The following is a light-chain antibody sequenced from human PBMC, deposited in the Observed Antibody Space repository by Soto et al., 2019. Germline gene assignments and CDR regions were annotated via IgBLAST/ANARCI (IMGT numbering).Light chain of an antibody. CDR1: QSISGTY. Sequence: EIVLTQSPGPLSLSPGERATLCFMASQSISGTYVAWYQQKPGQAPRLLIYSASTRATGIPDRFSGSGSGTDFTLTISRLEPEDFATYYCQQSYTTPWTFGQGTKVDI. V-gene: IGKV3-20*01. CDR2: SAS. CDR3: QQSYTTPWT. J-gene: IGKJ1*01.